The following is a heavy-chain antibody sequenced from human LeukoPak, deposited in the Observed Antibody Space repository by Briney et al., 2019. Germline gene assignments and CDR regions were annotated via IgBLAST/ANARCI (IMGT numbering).Heavy chain of an antibody. J-gene: IGHJ3*02. CDR1: GFTFTNYN. D-gene: IGHD3-9*01. V-gene: IGHV3-30*18. CDR3: ANFDGDSQAFHI. CDR2: ILYDGSKK. Sequence: SGGSLRLSCAASGFTFTNYNMHWVRQIPGKGLQWVAAILYDGSKKYYAESVKGRFSVYRDNSNYTLYLQMNSLKTEDTALYSCANFDGDSQAFHIWGQGTMVTVFS.